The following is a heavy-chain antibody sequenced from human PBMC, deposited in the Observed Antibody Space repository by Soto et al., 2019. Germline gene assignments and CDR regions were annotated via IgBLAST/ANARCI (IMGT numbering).Heavy chain of an antibody. CDR2: IWYDGSNK. D-gene: IGHD3-10*01. V-gene: IGHV3-33*03. CDR3: ASTSMVRGVITPYFDY. J-gene: IGHJ4*02. CDR1: GFTFSSYG. Sequence: PGGSLRLSCAASGFTFSSYGMHWVRQAPGKGLEWVAVIWYDGSNKYYADSVKGRFTISRDNAKNTLYLQMNSLRAEDTAVYYCASTSMVRGVITPYFDYWGQGTLVTVSS.